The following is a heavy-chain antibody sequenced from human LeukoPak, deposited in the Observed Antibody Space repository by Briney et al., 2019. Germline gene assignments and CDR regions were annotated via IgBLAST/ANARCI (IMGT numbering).Heavy chain of an antibody. CDR1: GFIFNNYG. CDR3: AKGISGYFFGL. D-gene: IGHD3-22*01. CDR2: ISNDGGGT. V-gene: IGHV3-23*01. J-gene: IGHJ4*02. Sequence: GGSLRLSCAASGFIFNNYGLVWVRQAPGKGLEWVSAISNDGGGTTYADFVKGRFSVSRDNSKNTLFLQMNSLRAEDTALYYCAKGISGYFFGLWGQGTLVTVSS.